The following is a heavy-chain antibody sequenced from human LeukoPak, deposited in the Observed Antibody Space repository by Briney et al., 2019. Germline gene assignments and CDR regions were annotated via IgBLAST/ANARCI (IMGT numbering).Heavy chain of an antibody. CDR2: IYYSGRT. CDR3: ARAGGTNSVVVPANNWFDP. V-gene: IGHV4-39*01. D-gene: IGHD2-2*01. J-gene: IGHJ5*02. CDR1: GGSISSSSYY. Sequence: SETLSLTCTVSGGSISSSSYYWGWIRQPPGKGLEWIGSIYYSGRTYYNPSLKSRVNISVDTSKNQFSLKLSSVTAADTAVYYCARAGGTNSVVVPANNWFDPWGQGTLVTVSS.